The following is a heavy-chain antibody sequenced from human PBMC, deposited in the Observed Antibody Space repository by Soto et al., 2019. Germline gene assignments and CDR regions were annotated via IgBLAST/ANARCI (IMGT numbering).Heavy chain of an antibody. CDR2: ISSSTSTT. CDR1: GFTFSDYY. CDR3: ARDNRILSA. Sequence: GGSLRLSCEGSGFTFSDYYMNWVRQAPRKGLEWVSYISSSTSTTYYADSVKGRFTISRDNAKNSLYLQMNSLRDEDTAVYYCARDNRILSAWGQGTTVTVSS. J-gene: IGHJ6*02. V-gene: IGHV3-48*02.